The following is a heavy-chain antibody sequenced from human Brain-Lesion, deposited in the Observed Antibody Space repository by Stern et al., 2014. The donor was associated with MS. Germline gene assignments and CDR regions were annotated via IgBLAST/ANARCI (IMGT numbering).Heavy chain of an antibody. CDR3: ATLSPGAGGNYYRHFDY. D-gene: IGHD1-26*01. CDR1: GYTLTDLS. Sequence: VQLVESGAEVKKPGASVKVSCTVSGYTLTDLSMHWVRQAPRKGLEWMGGFDPEDGKTNYAQKFQGRVTMTEDTSTDTAYMELSSLRSEDTAVYYCATLSPGAGGNYYRHFDYWGQGTLVTVSS. V-gene: IGHV1-24*01. J-gene: IGHJ4*02. CDR2: FDPEDGKT.